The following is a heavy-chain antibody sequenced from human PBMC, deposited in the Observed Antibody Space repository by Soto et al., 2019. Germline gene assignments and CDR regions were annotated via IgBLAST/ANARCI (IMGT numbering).Heavy chain of an antibody. V-gene: IGHV3-30*18. J-gene: IGHJ4*02. Sequence: GGSLRLSCAASGFTFSSYGMHWVRQAPGKGLEWVAVISYDGSNKYYADSVKGRFTISRDNSKNTLYLQMNSLRAEDTAVYYCAKDDGRYSSGWYCVDWGQGTLVTVPS. D-gene: IGHD6-19*01. CDR1: GFTFSSYG. CDR3: AKDDGRYSSGWYCVD. CDR2: ISYDGSNK.